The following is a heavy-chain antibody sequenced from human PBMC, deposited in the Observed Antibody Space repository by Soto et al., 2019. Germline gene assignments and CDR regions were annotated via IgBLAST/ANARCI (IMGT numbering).Heavy chain of an antibody. Sequence: GESLKISCKGSGYSFTSYWINWVRQMPGKGLEWMGRVDPSDSYTNYSPSFQGHVTMSADKSISTAYPQWSSLKASDTAMHYCARLIPYSSDYGMDVWGQGTTVTVSS. CDR1: GYSFTSYW. J-gene: IGHJ6*02. V-gene: IGHV5-10-1*01. CDR3: ARLIPYSSDYGMDV. D-gene: IGHD6-25*01. CDR2: VDPSDSYT.